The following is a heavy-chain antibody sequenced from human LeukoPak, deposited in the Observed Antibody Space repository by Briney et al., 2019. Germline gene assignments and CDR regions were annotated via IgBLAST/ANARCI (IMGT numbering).Heavy chain of an antibody. Sequence: PGGSLRLSCAASGFTLSNYNMNWVRQAPGKGLEWVSSISSSSYIYYADSVKGRFTISRDNAKNSLYLQMNSLRVEDTAIYYCVRYFYDSYTSSFRFDSWGQGTLATVSS. CDR3: VRYFYDSYTSSFRFDS. J-gene: IGHJ5*01. CDR1: GFTLSNYN. CDR2: ISSSSYI. V-gene: IGHV3-69-1*02. D-gene: IGHD3-16*01.